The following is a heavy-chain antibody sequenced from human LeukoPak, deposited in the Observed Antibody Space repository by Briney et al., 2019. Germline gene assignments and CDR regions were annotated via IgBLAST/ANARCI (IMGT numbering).Heavy chain of an antibody. CDR3: ACNGEVGSLVAYYFDY. V-gene: IGHV3-11*04. CDR2: ISSSGATI. CDR1: GFTFSDYY. D-gene: IGHD3-16*01. Sequence: GGSLRLSCAASGFTFSDYYMSWIRQAPGKGLEWVSYISSSGATIYYADSVKGRFTISRDKAKNTLYLQMNSLRAEDTAVYYCACNGEVGSLVAYYFDYWGQGTLVTVSS. J-gene: IGHJ4*02.